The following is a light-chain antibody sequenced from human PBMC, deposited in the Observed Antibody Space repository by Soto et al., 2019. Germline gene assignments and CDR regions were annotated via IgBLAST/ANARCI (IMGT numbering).Light chain of an antibody. Sequence: DIVMTQSPLSLPVTPGEPASISCRSSQRLLHSNGYTYLDWYLQKPGQSPQLLIYLGSTRASGVPERFSGSGSGTDFTLKISRVEAEDVGVYYCMQALQTPYTFGQGTKVEIK. J-gene: IGKJ2*01. V-gene: IGKV2-28*01. CDR3: MQALQTPYT. CDR1: QRLLHSNGYTY. CDR2: LGS.